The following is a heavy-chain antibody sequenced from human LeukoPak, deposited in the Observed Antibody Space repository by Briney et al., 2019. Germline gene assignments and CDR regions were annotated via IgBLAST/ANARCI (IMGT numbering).Heavy chain of an antibody. J-gene: IGHJ4*02. CDR2: IYYRGST. CDR3: ARHWISSSNNYFDY. CDR1: GGSISGSTYY. D-gene: IGHD6-6*01. V-gene: IGHV4-39*01. Sequence: SETLSLTCTVSGGSISGSTYYWGWIRQPPGKGLESIASIYYRGSTYYNPSLKSRVTISADTSKNQFSLRLSSVTAADTAVYYCARHWISSSNNYFDYWGQGTLVAVSS.